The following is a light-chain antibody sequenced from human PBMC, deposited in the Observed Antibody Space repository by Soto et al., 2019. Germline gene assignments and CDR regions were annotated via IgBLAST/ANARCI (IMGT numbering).Light chain of an antibody. V-gene: IGLV1-40*01. J-gene: IGLJ3*02. CDR1: SSNIGAGYD. Sequence: QSVLTQPPSVSGAPGQRVTISCTGSSSNIGAGYDVHWYQQLPGTAPTLLIYGNNNRPSGVPDRFSGSKSGTSASLAITGLRAEDEADYYCQSYDSSLSGWVFGGGTKLTVL. CDR2: GNN. CDR3: QSYDSSLSGWV.